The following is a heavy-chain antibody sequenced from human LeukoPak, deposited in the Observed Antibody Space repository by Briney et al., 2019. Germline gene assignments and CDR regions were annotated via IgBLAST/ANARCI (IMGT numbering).Heavy chain of an antibody. CDR3: AREASSSTSDAFDI. CDR2: INPNNSDT. CDR1: GYTFTGYY. Sequence: ATVKVSCKASGYTFTGYYMHWVRQAPGQGLEWMGWINPNNSDTKYGQNFQGRVTMTRDTSISIAYMELSSLRSDDTAVYYCAREASSSTSDAFDIWGQGTMVTVSS. J-gene: IGHJ3*02. D-gene: IGHD6-6*01. V-gene: IGHV1-2*02.